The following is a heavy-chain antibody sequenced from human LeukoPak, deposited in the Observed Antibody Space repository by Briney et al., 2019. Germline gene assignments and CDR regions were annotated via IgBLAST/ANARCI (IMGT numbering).Heavy chain of an antibody. D-gene: IGHD3-16*01. CDR2: IIPILGIA. Sequence: AASVKVSCKASGGTFSSYAISCVRQAPGQGLEWMGRIIPILGIANYAQKFQSRVTITADKSTSTAYMELSSLRSEDTAVYYCARGGGVGADHYFDYWGQGTLVTVSS. V-gene: IGHV1-69*04. CDR3: ARGGGVGADHYFDY. CDR1: GGTFSSYA. J-gene: IGHJ4*02.